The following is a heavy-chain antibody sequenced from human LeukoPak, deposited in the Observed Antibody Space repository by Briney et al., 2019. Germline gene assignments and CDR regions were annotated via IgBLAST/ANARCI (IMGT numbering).Heavy chain of an antibody. CDR3: ARKSASGNYPLDY. CDR2: ISADSAAT. Sequence: PGGSLRLSCAASGFTFDDYAMHWVRQAPGKGLEWVSVISADSAATFYADSVKGRFTISRDNGRNTVFLQMSSLRAEDTALYYCARKSASGNYPLDYWGQGTLVTVSS. J-gene: IGHJ4*02. CDR1: GFTFDDYA. D-gene: IGHD3-10*01. V-gene: IGHV3-23*01.